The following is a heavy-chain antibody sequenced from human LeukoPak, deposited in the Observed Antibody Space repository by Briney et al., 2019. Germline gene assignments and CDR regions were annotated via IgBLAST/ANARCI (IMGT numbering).Heavy chain of an antibody. CDR1: GLTFNSHA. CDR2: VSYDGSKK. J-gene: IGHJ4*02. D-gene: IGHD5-24*01. V-gene: IGHV3-30-3*01. CDR3: ARDRIEMTRKGYFDY. Sequence: GGSLRLSCAASGLTFNSHAMHWVRQAPGKGLEWVAVVSYDGSKKYYADSVKGRFTIFRDNSKNTVYLQMNSLRSEDTAVYSCARDRIEMTRKGYFDYWGQGTLVTVSS.